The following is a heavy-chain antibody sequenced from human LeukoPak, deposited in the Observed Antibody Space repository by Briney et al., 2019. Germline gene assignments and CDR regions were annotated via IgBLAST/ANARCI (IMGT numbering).Heavy chain of an antibody. D-gene: IGHD3-10*01. V-gene: IGHV4-39*07. CDR2: IYYSGST. CDR3: ARDRYYYGSGSYSEAFDI. Sequence: SETLSLTCTVSGGSISSSSYYWGWIRQPPGKGLEWIGSIYYSGSTNYNPSLKSRVTISVDTSKNQFSLKLSSVTAADTAVYYCARDRYYYGSGSYSEAFDIWGQGTMVTVSS. CDR1: GGSISSSSYY. J-gene: IGHJ3*02.